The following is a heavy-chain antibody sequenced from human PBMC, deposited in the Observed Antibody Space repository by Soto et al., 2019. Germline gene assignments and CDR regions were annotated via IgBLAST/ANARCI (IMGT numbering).Heavy chain of an antibody. Sequence: EVHLVESGGGLVQPGGSLRLSCATSGFTFSDHYMDWVLQAPGEGLEWVGRIKSKADTYDPAYAASVKGRFIISRDDSKSALDLQMNSLKPKETAVYFCTSTGNLDRWGQGTLVTVSS. CDR2: IKSKADTYDP. V-gene: IGHV3-72*01. D-gene: IGHD1-1*01. CDR1: GFTFSDHY. CDR3: TSTGNLDR. J-gene: IGHJ4*02.